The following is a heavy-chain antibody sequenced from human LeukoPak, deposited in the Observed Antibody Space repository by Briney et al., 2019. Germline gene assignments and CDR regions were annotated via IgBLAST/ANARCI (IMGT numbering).Heavy chain of an antibody. CDR2: IIPIFGTA. Sequence: SVKVSCKASGYTFTSYAISWVRQAPGQGLEWMGGIIPIFGTANYAQKFQGRVTITADESTSTAYMELSSLRSEDTAVYYCARDAEYYYDSSGYPREAFDIWGQGTMVTVSS. CDR3: ARDAEYYYDSSGYPREAFDI. CDR1: GYTFTSYA. D-gene: IGHD3-22*01. V-gene: IGHV1-69*13. J-gene: IGHJ3*02.